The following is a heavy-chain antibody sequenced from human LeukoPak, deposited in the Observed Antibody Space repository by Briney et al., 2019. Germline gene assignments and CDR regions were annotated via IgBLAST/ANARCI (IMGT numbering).Heavy chain of an antibody. CDR3: AGANRYCSSTSCYYGY. D-gene: IGHD2-2*01. J-gene: IGHJ4*02. CDR1: GGSFSGYY. V-gene: IGHV4-34*01. Sequence: SETLSLTCAVYGGSFSGYYWSWIRQPPGKGLEWIGEINHSGSTNYNPSLKSRVTISVDTSKNQFSLKLSSVTAADTAVYYCAGANRYCSSTSCYYGYWGQGTLVTVSS. CDR2: INHSGST.